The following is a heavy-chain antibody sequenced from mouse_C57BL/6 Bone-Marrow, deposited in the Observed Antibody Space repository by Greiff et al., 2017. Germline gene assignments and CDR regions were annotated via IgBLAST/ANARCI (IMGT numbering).Heavy chain of an antibody. CDR1: GFTFSSYG. CDR3: ARRPERYGSSYGYWYFDV. D-gene: IGHD1-1*01. Sequence: EVQLQESGGDLVKPGGSLKLSCAASGFTFSSYGMSWVRQTPDKRLEWVATISSGGSYTYYPDSVKGRFTISRDNAKNTLYLQMSSLKSEDTAMYYCARRPERYGSSYGYWYFDVWGTGTTVTVSS. CDR2: ISSGGSYT. V-gene: IGHV5-6*01. J-gene: IGHJ1*03.